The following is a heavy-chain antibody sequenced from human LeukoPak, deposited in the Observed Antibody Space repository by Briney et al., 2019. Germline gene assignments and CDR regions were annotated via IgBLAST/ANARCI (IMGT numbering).Heavy chain of an antibody. V-gene: IGHV3-20*04. Sequence: GGSLRLSCAASGFTFDDYGMSWVRQAPGKGLEWVSGINWNGGSTGYADSVKGRFTISRDNAKNSLYLQMNSLRAEDTALYYCASLDPHGGTTGPDDYWGQGTLVTVSS. CDR3: ASLDPHGGTTGPDDY. CDR1: GFTFDDYG. CDR2: INWNGGST. D-gene: IGHD1-1*01. J-gene: IGHJ4*02.